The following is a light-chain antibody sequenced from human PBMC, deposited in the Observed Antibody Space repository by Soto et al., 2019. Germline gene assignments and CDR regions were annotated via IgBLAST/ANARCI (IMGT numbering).Light chain of an antibody. V-gene: IGKV3-11*01. CDR2: DVS. J-gene: IGKJ3*01. Sequence: EIVLTQSPATLSLSPGERATVSCRASQTFGNYLAWYQQKPGQAPTLLIYDVSDRATGIPDRFRGSGSGTDFTLTISSLEPEDFAVYYCQQRSNWPFTFGPGTTVDFK. CDR3: QQRSNWPFT. CDR1: QTFGNY.